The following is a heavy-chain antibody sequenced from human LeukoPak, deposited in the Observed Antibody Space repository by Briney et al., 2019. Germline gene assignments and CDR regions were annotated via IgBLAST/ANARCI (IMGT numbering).Heavy chain of an antibody. J-gene: IGHJ4*02. CDR2: IYTSGST. D-gene: IGHD3-22*01. Sequence: SETLSLTCTVSGGSISSGSYYGSWVRQPAGKGLEWIGRIYTSGSTNYNPALKSRVTISVDTSKNQFSVKLSSVTAADTAVYYCARVTTGGYYNCWGQGTLVTVSS. CDR3: ARVTTGGYYNC. CDR1: GGSISSGSYY. V-gene: IGHV4-61*02.